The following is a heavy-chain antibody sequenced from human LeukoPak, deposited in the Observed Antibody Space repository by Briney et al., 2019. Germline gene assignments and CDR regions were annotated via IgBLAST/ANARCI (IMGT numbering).Heavy chain of an antibody. D-gene: IGHD3-3*01. Sequence: PGGSLRLSCAASGFTFSTYGMHWVRQAPGKGLEWVAVISYDGSNKYYADSVKGRFTISRDNSKNTLYLQMNSLRAEDTAVYYCARSKLRFLEWLFYWGQGTLVTVSS. CDR1: GFTFSTYG. CDR3: ARSKLRFLEWLFY. J-gene: IGHJ4*02. V-gene: IGHV3-30*03. CDR2: ISYDGSNK.